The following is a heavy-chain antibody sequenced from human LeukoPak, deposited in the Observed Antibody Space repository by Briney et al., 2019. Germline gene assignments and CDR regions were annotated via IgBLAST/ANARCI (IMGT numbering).Heavy chain of an antibody. D-gene: IGHD6-13*01. V-gene: IGHV4-4*07. CDR2: IYTSGST. CDR3: ARYSSSWLDAFDI. J-gene: IGHJ3*02. CDR1: GGSISGSY. Sequence: SETLSLTCTVSGGSISGSYWNWVRQPAEKGLEWIGRIYTSGSTNYNPSLKSRVTMSVDTSTNQFSLKLTSVTAADTAVYYCARYSSSWLDAFDIWGQGTMVTVSS.